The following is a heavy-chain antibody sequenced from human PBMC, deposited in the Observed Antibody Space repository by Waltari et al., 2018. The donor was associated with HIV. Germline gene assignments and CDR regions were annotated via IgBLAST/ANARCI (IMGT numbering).Heavy chain of an antibody. CDR1: GYTFTSYA. Sequence: QVQLVQSGAEVKKPGASVQVSCKASGYTFTSYAMHWVRQAPGQRLEWMEWINAGNGNTKYSQKFQGRVTITRDTSASTAYMELSSLRSEDTAVYYCAVTYYDSSRPRYYFDYWDQGTLVTVSS. V-gene: IGHV1-3*01. J-gene: IGHJ4*02. D-gene: IGHD3-22*01. CDR2: INAGNGNT. CDR3: AVTYYDSSRPRYYFDY.